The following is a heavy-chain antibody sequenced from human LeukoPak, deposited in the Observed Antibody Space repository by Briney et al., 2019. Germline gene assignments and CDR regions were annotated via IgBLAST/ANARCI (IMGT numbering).Heavy chain of an antibody. J-gene: IGHJ4*02. CDR3: ARDLRVVTAIFDY. Sequence: GGSLRLSCAASGFTFSSYSMNWVRQAPGKGLEWVSSISSSSSYIYYADSVKGRFTISRDNAKNSLYLQMNSPRAEDTAVYYCARDLRVVTAIFDYWGQGTLVTVSS. CDR1: GFTFSSYS. D-gene: IGHD2-21*02. CDR2: ISSSSSYI. V-gene: IGHV3-21*01.